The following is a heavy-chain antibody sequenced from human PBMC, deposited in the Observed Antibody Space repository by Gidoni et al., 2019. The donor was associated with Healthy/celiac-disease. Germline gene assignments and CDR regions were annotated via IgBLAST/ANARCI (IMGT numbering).Heavy chain of an antibody. J-gene: IGHJ6*02. CDR2: ISSSSSTI. V-gene: IGHV3-48*02. D-gene: IGHD3-16*02. CDR1: GFTFSSYS. CDR3: ARDGGKGDYVWGSYRRYYYGMDV. Sequence: EVQLVESGGGLVQPGGSLRLSCAASGFTFSSYSLNWVRQAPGKGLEWVSYISSSSSTIYYAYSVKGRFTISRDNAKNSLSLQMHSLRDEDTAVYYCARDGGKGDYVWGSYRRYYYGMDVWGQGTTVTVSS.